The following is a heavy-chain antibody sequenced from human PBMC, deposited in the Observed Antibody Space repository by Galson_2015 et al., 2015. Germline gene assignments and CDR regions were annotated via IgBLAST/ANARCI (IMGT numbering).Heavy chain of an antibody. V-gene: IGHV5-51*01. CDR1: GYNFATYW. Sequence: QSGAEVKKPGESLKISCEGSGYNFATYWIGWVRQMPGKGLEWMGIIYPADSDTRYSPSFQGQVTISADKSISTAYLHWSSLKAPDTAMYYCASLRGADPLGFDYWGLGTLVTVSS. CDR2: IYPADSDT. CDR3: ASLRGADPLGFDY. J-gene: IGHJ4*02. D-gene: IGHD3-16*01.